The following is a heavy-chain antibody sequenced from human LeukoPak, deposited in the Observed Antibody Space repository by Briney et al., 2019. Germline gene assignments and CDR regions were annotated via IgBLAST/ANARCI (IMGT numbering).Heavy chain of an antibody. CDR2: IKKDGSEK. CDR1: GFTFSSYG. Sequence: GGSLRLSCAASGFTFSSYGMSWVRQAPGRGLEGVANIKKDGSEKYYADSVEGGFTISRDNAKNTLYLQMNSLRAEDTAVYYCAKLVVVTATYWYFDLWGRGTLVGVSS. D-gene: IGHD2-21*02. CDR3: AKLVVVTATYWYFDL. J-gene: IGHJ2*01. V-gene: IGHV3-7*03.